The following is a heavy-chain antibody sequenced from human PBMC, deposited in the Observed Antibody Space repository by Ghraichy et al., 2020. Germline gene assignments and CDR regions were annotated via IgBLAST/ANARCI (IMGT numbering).Heavy chain of an antibody. CDR2: IHPQTGGA. V-gene: IGHV1-2*06. CDR3: ARGDLAD. J-gene: IGHJ4*02. CDR1: GYTFTGYY. Sequence: ASVKVSCKASGYTFTGYYMSWVRQAPGQGLEWMGRIHPQTGGAKYAQKFQDRVTMTRDTSISTAYMEVSSLRSDDTAVYYCARGDLADWGQGTLVTVSS. D-gene: IGHD1-26*01.